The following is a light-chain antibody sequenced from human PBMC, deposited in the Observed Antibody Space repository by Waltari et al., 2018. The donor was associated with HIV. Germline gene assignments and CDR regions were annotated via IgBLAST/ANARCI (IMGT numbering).Light chain of an antibody. CDR3: QQCFTSSFT. V-gene: IGKV1-39*01. CDR1: QSISNY. CDR2: AAS. Sequence: IQMTQSPSSLSASIGDRLTITCRASQSISNYLNWYQKKPGRGPKLLIYAASSLPSGVPSRFSGSGSGTDFTLTISSLQPEDSATYFCQQCFTSSFTFGPGTKVDIK. J-gene: IGKJ3*01.